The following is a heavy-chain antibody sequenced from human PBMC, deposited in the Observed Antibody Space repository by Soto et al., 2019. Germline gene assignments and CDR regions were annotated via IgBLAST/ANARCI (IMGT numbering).Heavy chain of an antibody. V-gene: IGHV4-31*03. J-gene: IGHJ4*02. D-gene: IGHD4-17*01. CDR2: IYYSGST. Sequence: QLQLQQSGPGLVKPSQTLSLTCTVSGGSISSGGYYWSWIRQHPGKGLEWIGYIYYSGSTYYNPSLKSRVTISVDTSKNQFSLKLSSVTAADTAVYYCARGKDYGGNWVFDYWGQGTLVTVSS. CDR1: GGSISSGGYY. CDR3: ARGKDYGGNWVFDY.